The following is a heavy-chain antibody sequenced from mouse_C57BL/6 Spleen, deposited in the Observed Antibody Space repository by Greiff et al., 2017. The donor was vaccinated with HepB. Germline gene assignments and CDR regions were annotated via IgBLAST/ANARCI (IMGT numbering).Heavy chain of an antibody. CDR3: TTPITTVVATRYFDV. V-gene: IGHV14-1*01. CDR2: IDPEDGDT. D-gene: IGHD1-1*01. Sequence: EVQLQQSGAELVRPGASVKLSCTASGFNIKDYYMHWVKQRPEQGLEWIGRIDPEDGDTEYAPKFQGKAPMTADTSSNTAYLQLSSLTSEETAVYYCTTPITTVVATRYFDVWGTGTTVTVSS. J-gene: IGHJ1*03. CDR1: GFNIKDYY.